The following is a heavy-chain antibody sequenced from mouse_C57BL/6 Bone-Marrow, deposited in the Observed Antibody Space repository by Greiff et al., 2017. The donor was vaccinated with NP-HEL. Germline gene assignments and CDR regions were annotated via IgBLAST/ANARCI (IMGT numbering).Heavy chain of an antibody. J-gene: IGHJ2*01. CDR3: ARDWGTSPFDY. CDR2: ISDGGSYT. V-gene: IGHV5-4*01. Sequence: DVKLQESGGGLVKPGGSLKLSCAASGSTFSSYAMSWVRQTPEKRLEWVATISDGGSYTYYPDNVKGRFTISRDNAKNNLYLQMSHLKSEDTAMYYCARDWGTSPFDYWGQGTTLTVSS. D-gene: IGHD3-3*01. CDR1: GSTFSSYA.